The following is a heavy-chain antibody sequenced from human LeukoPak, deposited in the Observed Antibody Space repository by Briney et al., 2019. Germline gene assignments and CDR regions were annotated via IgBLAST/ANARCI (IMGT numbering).Heavy chain of an antibody. J-gene: IGHJ5*02. Sequence: PSETLSLTCAVYGGSFSGYYWSWIRQPPGKGLEWIGEINHSGSTNYNPSLKSRVTISVDTSKNQFSLKLSSVTAADTAVYYCARDAKGCSGGSCYHHWGQGTLVTVSS. D-gene: IGHD2-15*01. V-gene: IGHV4-34*01. CDR2: INHSGST. CDR1: GGSFSGYY. CDR3: ARDAKGCSGGSCYHH.